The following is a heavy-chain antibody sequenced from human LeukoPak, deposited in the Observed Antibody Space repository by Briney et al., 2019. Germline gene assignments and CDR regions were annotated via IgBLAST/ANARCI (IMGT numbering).Heavy chain of an antibody. V-gene: IGHV4-39*01. CDR1: GGSISSSSYY. CDR3: ARQTGSGLFILP. D-gene: IGHD3/OR15-3a*01. CDR2: IYYSGST. J-gene: IGHJ4*02. Sequence: SETLSLTCTVSGGSISSSSYYWGWIRQPPGKGLEWIGSIYYSGSTYYNPSLKSRVTISVDTSKNQTSLRLTSVTATDTAIYYCARQTGSGLFILPGGQGTLVTVSS.